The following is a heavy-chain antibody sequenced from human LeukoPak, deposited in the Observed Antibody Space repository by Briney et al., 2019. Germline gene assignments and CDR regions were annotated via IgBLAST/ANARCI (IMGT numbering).Heavy chain of an antibody. V-gene: IGHV3-23*01. CDR1: GFTFSSYA. D-gene: IGHD6-19*01. CDR3: AKDPEVAVATYYFDY. J-gene: IGHJ4*02. CDR2: ISGRGGST. Sequence: GGSLRLSCAASGFTFSSYAMSWVRQAPGKGLEWVSAISGRGGSTYYADSVKGRFTISRDNSKNTLYLQMNSLRAEDTAVYYCAKDPEVAVATYYFDYWGQGTLVTVSS.